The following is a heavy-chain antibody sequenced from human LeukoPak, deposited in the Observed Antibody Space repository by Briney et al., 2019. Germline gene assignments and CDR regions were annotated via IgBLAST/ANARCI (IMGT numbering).Heavy chain of an antibody. CDR2: ISSSGGTT. D-gene: IGHD6-19*01. CDR1: GFTFSSYA. J-gene: IGHJ4*02. CDR3: AKAGIAVPATPEY. Sequence: GSLRLSGAASGFTFSSYAMNWVRQAPGKGLEWVSVISSSGGTTYYSDSVKGRFIISRDNSKNTLYLQMNSLRAEDTAVYYCAKAGIAVPATPEYCGQGTQVTVSS. V-gene: IGHV3-23*01.